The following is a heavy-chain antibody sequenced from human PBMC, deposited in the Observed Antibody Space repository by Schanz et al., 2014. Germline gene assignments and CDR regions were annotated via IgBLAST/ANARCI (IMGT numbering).Heavy chain of an antibody. J-gene: IGHJ5*01. CDR1: GGSISSGGSS. CDR3: ARSPGDFPGWFDS. V-gene: IGHV4-30-2*01. Sequence: QLQLQESGSGLVKPSQTLSLTCGVSGGSISSGGSSWNWIRRPPGKGLEWIGYIYHSESTYYNPSLKSRVTITVDRTKNQFSLILNPVTAADTAVYYCARSPGDFPGWFDSWGQGTLVTVSS. CDR2: IYHSEST. D-gene: IGHD4-17*01.